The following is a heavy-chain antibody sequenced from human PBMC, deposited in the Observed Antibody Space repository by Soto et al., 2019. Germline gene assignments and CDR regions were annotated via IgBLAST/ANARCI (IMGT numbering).Heavy chain of an antibody. Sequence: GGSLRLSCAASGFTFSSYAMNWVRQAPGKGLEWVSTISGNSDTTQYADSVRGRFTISRDNSKNTLYLQMTNLRAEDTALYYCAKGHHHIWPNWFDPWGQGT. CDR3: AKGHHHIWPNWFDP. V-gene: IGHV3-23*01. J-gene: IGHJ5*02. CDR1: GFTFSSYA. CDR2: ISGNSDTT.